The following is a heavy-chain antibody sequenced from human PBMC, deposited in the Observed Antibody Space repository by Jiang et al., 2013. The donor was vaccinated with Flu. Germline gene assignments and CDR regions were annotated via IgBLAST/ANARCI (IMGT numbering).Heavy chain of an antibody. CDR2: IMPGTT. CDR1: GGSISISNYY. V-gene: IGHV4-4*07. Sequence: LLKPSETLLLTCTVSGGSISISNYYWNWIRQPAGKGLEWSGRIMPGTTNYNPPHNSRVTVSLDTSKNQFSLRLSSVTAADTAVYYCASSRVNAGSVDYWGRGTLVTVSS. CDR3: ASSRVNAGSVDY. J-gene: IGHJ4*02. D-gene: IGHD6-19*01.